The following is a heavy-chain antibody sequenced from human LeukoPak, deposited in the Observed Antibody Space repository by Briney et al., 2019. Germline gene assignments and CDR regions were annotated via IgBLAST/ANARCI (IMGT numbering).Heavy chain of an antibody. CDR2: IIPIFGTA. CDR3: ARALTYSSSTDY. Sequence: GASVKVSCKASGGTFSSYAISWVRQAPGQGLEWMGGIIPIFGTANYAQKFQGRVTIAADESTSTAYMELSSLRSEDTAVYYCARALTYSSSTDYWGQGTLVTVSS. J-gene: IGHJ4*02. V-gene: IGHV1-69*13. CDR1: GGTFSSYA. D-gene: IGHD6-13*01.